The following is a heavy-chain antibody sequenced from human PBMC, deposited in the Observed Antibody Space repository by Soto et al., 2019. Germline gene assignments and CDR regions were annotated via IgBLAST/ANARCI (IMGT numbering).Heavy chain of an antibody. CDR1: GYTFTSYG. D-gene: IGHD3-3*01. CDR3: ARGGYYDFWSGSEDDAFYI. CDR2: ISAYNGNT. V-gene: IGHV1-18*01. Sequence: QVQLVQSGAEVKKPGASVKVSCKASGYTFTSYGISWVRQAPGQGLEWMGWISAYNGNTNYAQKHQGRVTMTTDTSTSTAYMGLRRLRSDDTAVYYCARGGYYDFWSGSEDDAFYIWGQGTMVTVSS. J-gene: IGHJ3*02.